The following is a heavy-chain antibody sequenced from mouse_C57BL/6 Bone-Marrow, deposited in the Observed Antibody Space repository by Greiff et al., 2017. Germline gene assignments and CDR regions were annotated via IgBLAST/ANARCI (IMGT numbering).Heavy chain of an antibody. CDR3: ARDWITTVAHYAMDY. V-gene: IGHV1-76*01. CDR2: IYPGSGTT. J-gene: IGHJ4*01. CDR1: GYTFTDYY. Sequence: VQLQQSGAELVRPGASVKLSCKASGYTFTDYYINWVKQRPGQGLEWIARIYPGSGTTYSNEKFKGKATLTAEKSSSTAYMQLSSLTSEDSAFYFCARDWITTVAHYAMDYWGQGTSVTVSS. D-gene: IGHD1-1*01.